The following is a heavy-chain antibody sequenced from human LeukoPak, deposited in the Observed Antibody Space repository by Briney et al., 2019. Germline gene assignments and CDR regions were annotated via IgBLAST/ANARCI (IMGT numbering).Heavy chain of an antibody. CDR1: GGSISSGSYY. CDR2: IYYSGST. V-gene: IGHV4-39*07. J-gene: IGHJ3*02. Sequence: PSETLSLTCTVSGGSISSGSYYWGWIGQPPGKGLEWIGSIYYSGSTYYNPSLKSRVTISVDTSKNQFSLKLSSVTAADTAVYYCARDSSTTGRDAFDIWGQGTTVTVSS. D-gene: IGHD3-10*01. CDR3: ARDSSTTGRDAFDI.